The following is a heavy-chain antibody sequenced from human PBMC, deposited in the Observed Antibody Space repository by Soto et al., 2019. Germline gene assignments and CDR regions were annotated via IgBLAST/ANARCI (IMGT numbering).Heavy chain of an antibody. J-gene: IGHJ5*02. CDR2: IYYSGST. CDR1: GGSISSGGYY. D-gene: IGHD4-17*01. Sequence: QVQLQESGPGLVKPSQTLSLTCTVSGGSISSGGYYWSWIRQHPGKGLEWIGYIYYSGSTYYNPSLKGRFTIAVDTSKNQFSLKLSSVTAADTAVYYCARDADYGDYGFWFDPWGQGTLVTVSS. CDR3: ARDADYGDYGFWFDP. V-gene: IGHV4-31*03.